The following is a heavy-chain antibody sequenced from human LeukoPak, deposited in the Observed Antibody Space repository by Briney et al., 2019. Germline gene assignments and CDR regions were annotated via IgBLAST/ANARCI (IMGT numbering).Heavy chain of an antibody. Sequence: GGSLRLSCAASGFTVSSSYMTWVRQAPGKGLEWVSLISGSGGSTFYADSVKGRFTISRDNSKNTLYLQMNSLRAEDTSVYYCAKDLGFGDLFPAYWGQGTLVTVSS. CDR3: AKDLGFGDLFPAY. V-gene: IGHV3-23*01. J-gene: IGHJ4*02. D-gene: IGHD3-10*01. CDR1: GFTVSSSY. CDR2: ISGSGGST.